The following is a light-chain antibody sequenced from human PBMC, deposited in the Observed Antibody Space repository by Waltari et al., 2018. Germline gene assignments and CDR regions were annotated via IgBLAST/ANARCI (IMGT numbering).Light chain of an antibody. CDR1: RDIRHD. CDR3: LQDYLYPLT. V-gene: IGKV1-6*02. CDR2: AAS. J-gene: IGKJ4*01. Sequence: AIQMTQSPSSLSASVGDRVTITRRASRDIRHDVGWYQLKPGKAPKLLIYAASSLESGVPSRFSGSGSGTDFTLTISNLQPEDYATYYCLQDYLYPLTFGGGTKVEIK.